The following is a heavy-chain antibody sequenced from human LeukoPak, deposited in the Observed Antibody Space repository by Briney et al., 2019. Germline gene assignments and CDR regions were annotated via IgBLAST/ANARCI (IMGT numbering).Heavy chain of an antibody. CDR1: GGTFSSYA. J-gene: IGHJ4*02. CDR3: ASKTTWPRHKYYFDY. V-gene: IGHV1-69*05. D-gene: IGHD1-7*01. CDR2: IIPVFGTA. Sequence: SVKVSCKASGGTFSSYAISWVRQAPGQGLEWMGGIIPVFGTANYAQTFQGRVTITTDESTSTAYMELSSLRSEDTAVYYCASKTTWPRHKYYFDYWGQGTLVTVSS.